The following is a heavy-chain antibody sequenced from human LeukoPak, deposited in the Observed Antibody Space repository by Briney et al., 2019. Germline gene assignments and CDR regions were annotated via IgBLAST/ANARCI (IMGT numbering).Heavy chain of an antibody. CDR2: IYSSVTT. CDR1: GGSISSGNYY. Sequence: SQTLSLTCTVSGGSISSGNYYWNWIRQPAGKGLERIGRIYSSVTTYNPSLKSRVSISVDTSKNQFSLRLSSVTAADTAVYYCASLGGFDSWGQGTLVTVSS. V-gene: IGHV4-61*02. J-gene: IGHJ4*02. D-gene: IGHD3-16*01. CDR3: ASLGGFDS.